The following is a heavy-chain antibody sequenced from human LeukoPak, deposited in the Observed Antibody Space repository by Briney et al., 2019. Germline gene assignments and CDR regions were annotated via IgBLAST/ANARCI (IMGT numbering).Heavy chain of an antibody. V-gene: IGHV3-23*01. CDR1: GFTFSDYY. CDR2: ISASGGST. CDR3: NTPQGDF. Sequence: GGSLRLSCAASGFTFSDYYMSWIRQAPGKGLEWVSAISASGGSTYYADFVKGRFTISRDNSKNTLYLQMNSLRAVDTAVYYCNTPQGDFWGQGTLVTVSS. D-gene: IGHD3-16*01. J-gene: IGHJ1*01.